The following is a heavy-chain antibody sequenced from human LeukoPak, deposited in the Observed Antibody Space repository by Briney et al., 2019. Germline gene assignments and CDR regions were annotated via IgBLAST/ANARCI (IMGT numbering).Heavy chain of an antibody. CDR3: ARTTVTRYYGMDV. V-gene: IGHV3-21*01. CDR1: GFTFSSYS. Sequence: GGSLRLSCAASGFTFSSYSMNWVRQAPGKGLEWVSSISSSSSYIYYADSVKGRFTISRDNARNSLYLQMNSLRAEDTAVYYCARTTVTRYYGMDVWGQGTTVTVSS. CDR2: ISSSSSYI. D-gene: IGHD4-17*01. J-gene: IGHJ6*02.